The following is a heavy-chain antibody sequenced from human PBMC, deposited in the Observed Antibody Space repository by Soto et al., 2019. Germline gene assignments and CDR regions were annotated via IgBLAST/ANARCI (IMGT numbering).Heavy chain of an antibody. J-gene: IGHJ5*02. CDR1: GFTFSSYA. CDR3: ARDRSAAGTFGSGWFDP. Sequence: GGSLRLSCAASGFTFSSYAISWVRQAPGKGLEWVSIISGSGGSTYYADSVKDRFTISRDNSKDTLYLQMNSLRAEDTAVYYCARDRSAAGTFGSGWFDPWGQGTLVTVSS. D-gene: IGHD6-13*01. CDR2: ISGSGGST. V-gene: IGHV3-23*01.